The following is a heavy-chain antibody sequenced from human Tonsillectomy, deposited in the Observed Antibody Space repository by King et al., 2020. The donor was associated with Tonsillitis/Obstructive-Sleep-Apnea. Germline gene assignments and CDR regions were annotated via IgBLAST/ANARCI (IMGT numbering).Heavy chain of an antibody. V-gene: IGHV3-7*01. Sequence: VQLVESGGGLVQPGGSLRLSCTASGFTFSSYWMTWVRQAPGKGLEWVANINQDGSEKYYVDSVKGRFTISRDNAKNSLYLQMNSLRAEDTAVYYCAIHYFDSKSGAFDIWGQGTVVTVSS. CDR2: INQDGSEK. CDR1: GFTFSSYW. CDR3: AIHYFDSKSGAFDI. J-gene: IGHJ3*02. D-gene: IGHD3-22*01.